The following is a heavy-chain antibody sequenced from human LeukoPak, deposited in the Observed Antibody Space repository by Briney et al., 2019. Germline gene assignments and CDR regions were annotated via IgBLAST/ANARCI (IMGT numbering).Heavy chain of an antibody. D-gene: IGHD2-21*01. CDR2: TSYDGNNK. CDR3: AKGKVNHDGALDA. Sequence: GGSLRLSCAASGFTFSSYGMHWVRQAPGKGLEWVAVTSYDGNNKYYADSVKGRFTISRDNSKKTLYLQMNSLRAEDTAVYYCAKGKVNHDGALDAWGQGTLVTVSS. J-gene: IGHJ3*01. V-gene: IGHV3-30*18. CDR1: GFTFSSYG.